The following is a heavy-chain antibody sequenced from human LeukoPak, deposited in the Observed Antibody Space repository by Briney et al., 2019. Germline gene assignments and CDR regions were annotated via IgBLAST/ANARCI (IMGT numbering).Heavy chain of an antibody. CDR1: GFTFSSYG. Sequence: GGSLRLSCAASGFTFSSYGMHWVRQAPGKGLEWVAVVSYDGTTKYYADSVKGRVTISRDNSMNMLYLQMNTLRPEDTAFYYCAKSGTKYSSSNFDYWGQGTLVTVSS. J-gene: IGHJ4*02. D-gene: IGHD6-6*01. CDR3: AKSGTKYSSSNFDY. CDR2: VSYDGTTK. V-gene: IGHV3-30*18.